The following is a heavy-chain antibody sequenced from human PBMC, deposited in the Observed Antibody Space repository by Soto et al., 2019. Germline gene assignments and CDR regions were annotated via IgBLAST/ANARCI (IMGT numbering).Heavy chain of an antibody. CDR3: ARGHSTDCSNGVCSFFYNHEMDV. D-gene: IGHD2-8*01. CDR1: GYSFTDYH. Sequence: ASVKVSCKASGYSFTDYHIHWVRQAPGQGLEWLGRINPKSGGTSTAQKVQGWVTMTRDRSISTVYMELTRLRSDDTAVYFCARGHSTDCSNGVCSFFYNHEMDVWGQGTTVTVSS. V-gene: IGHV1-2*04. CDR2: INPKSGGT. J-gene: IGHJ6*02.